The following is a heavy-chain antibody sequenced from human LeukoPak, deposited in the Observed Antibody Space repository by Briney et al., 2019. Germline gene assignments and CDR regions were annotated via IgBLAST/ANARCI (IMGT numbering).Heavy chain of an antibody. D-gene: IGHD3-10*01. V-gene: IGHV3-21*01. J-gene: IGHJ6*02. CDR3: ARCYCPPAYYYYGMDV. Sequence: GGSLRLSCAASGFTFSSYAMSWVRQAPGKGLEWVSSISSSSSYIYYADSVKGRFTISRDNAKNSLYLQMNSLRAEDTAVYYCARCYCPPAYYYYGMDVWGQGTTVTVSS. CDR1: GFTFSSYA. CDR2: ISSSSSYI.